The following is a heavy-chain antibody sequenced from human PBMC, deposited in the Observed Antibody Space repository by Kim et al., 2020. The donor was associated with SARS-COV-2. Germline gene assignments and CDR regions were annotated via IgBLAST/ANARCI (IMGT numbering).Heavy chain of an antibody. J-gene: IGHJ4*02. V-gene: IGHV3-23*01. Sequence: ADSVKGRFTISRDNSKNTLYLQMNSLRAEDTAVYYCAKDTRRVSGWVEDYWGQGTLVTVSS. CDR3: AKDTRRVSGWVEDY. D-gene: IGHD6-19*01.